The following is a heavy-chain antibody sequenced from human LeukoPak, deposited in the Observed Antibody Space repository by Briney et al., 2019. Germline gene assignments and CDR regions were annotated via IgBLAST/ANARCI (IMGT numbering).Heavy chain of an antibody. J-gene: IGHJ5*02. CDR1: GGSISSGGYY. Sequence: TLSLTCTVSGGSISSGGYYWSWIRQHPGKGLEWIGYIYYSGSTYYNPSLRSRVAISVDTSKNQFSIKLSSVTAADTAVYYCARDSNSGYDPWGQGTLVTVSS. V-gene: IGHV4-31*03. D-gene: IGHD5-12*01. CDR2: IYYSGST. CDR3: ARDSNSGYDP.